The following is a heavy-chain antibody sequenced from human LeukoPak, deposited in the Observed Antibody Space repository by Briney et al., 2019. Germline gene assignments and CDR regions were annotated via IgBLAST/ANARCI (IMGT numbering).Heavy chain of an antibody. CDR1: GFIFYNYA. J-gene: IGHJ4*02. CDR3: AKRGVQQWLVDWYFDY. D-gene: IGHD6-19*01. V-gene: IGHV3-23*01. Sequence: GGSLRLSCAASGFIFYNYAMSWVRQAPGQGLEWVSGISGSGGSTYYAESVKGRFTISRDDSTLYLQMNSLRAEDTAVYYCAKRGVQQWLVDWYFDYWGQGTLVTVSS. CDR2: ISGSGGST.